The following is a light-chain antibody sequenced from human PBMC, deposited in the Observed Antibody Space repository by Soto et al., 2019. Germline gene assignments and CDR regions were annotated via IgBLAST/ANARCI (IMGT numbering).Light chain of an antibody. V-gene: IGKV3-20*01. J-gene: IGKJ1*01. CDR3: QQYGSWT. Sequence: EIVLTQSPGTLSVSPGERATLSCRASQTISSNYLAWYQQKPGQAPSLLIYGTSSRATGIPDRFSGSGSGTEFTLTISRLEPEDSAIYYCQQYGSWTFGQGTNVEIK. CDR1: QTISSNY. CDR2: GTS.